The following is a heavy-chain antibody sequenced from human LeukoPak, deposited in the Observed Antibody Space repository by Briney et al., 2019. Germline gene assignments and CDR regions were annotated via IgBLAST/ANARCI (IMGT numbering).Heavy chain of an antibody. Sequence: ASVKVSCKASGGTFSSYAISWVRQAPGQGLEWMGRIIPIPGIANYAQKFQGRVTITADKSTSTAYMELSSLRSEDTAVYYCAKDALFTDYALDYWGQGTLVTVSS. V-gene: IGHV1-69*04. J-gene: IGHJ4*02. CDR1: GGTFSSYA. CDR2: IIPIPGIA. CDR3: AKDALFTDYALDY. D-gene: IGHD4-17*01.